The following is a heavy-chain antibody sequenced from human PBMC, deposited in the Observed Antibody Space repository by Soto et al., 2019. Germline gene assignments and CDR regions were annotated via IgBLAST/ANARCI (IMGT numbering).Heavy chain of an antibody. CDR2: INSDGSST. J-gene: IGHJ6*03. D-gene: IGHD2-2*01. CDR1: GFTFSSYW. Sequence: GSLRLSCAASGFTFSSYWMHWVRQAPGKGLVWVSRINSDGSSTSYADSVKGRFTISRDNAKNTLYLQMNSLRAEDTAVYYCARGEGYCSSTSCPDRYYYYYYMNVWGKGTTVTVSS. V-gene: IGHV3-74*01. CDR3: ARGEGYCSSTSCPDRYYYYYYMNV.